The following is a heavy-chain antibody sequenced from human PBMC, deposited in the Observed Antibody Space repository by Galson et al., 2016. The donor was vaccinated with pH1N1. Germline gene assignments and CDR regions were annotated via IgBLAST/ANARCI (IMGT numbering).Heavy chain of an antibody. J-gene: IGHJ4*02. Sequence: QSGAEVKKPGESLKISCKGSGYSFTTSWIGWVRQMPGKGLEWMGIIYPDHSDARYSPSFQGQVTISADKSISTAYLQWSSLKASDTAIYYCARFLYGDYVGYFDYWGQGTLVTVSS. D-gene: IGHD4-17*01. CDR1: GYSFTTSW. CDR3: ARFLYGDYVGYFDY. CDR2: IYPDHSDA. V-gene: IGHV5-51*01.